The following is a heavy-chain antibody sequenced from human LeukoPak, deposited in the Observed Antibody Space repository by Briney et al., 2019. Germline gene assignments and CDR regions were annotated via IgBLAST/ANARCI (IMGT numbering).Heavy chain of an antibody. CDR3: AKREHFGVVTIYPPHFDY. D-gene: IGHD3-3*01. Sequence: PGGSLRLSCAASEFTFSSYAMSWVRQAPGKGLEWVSAISGSGGSTYYADSVKGRFTISRDNSKNTLYLQMNSLRAEDTAVYYCAKREHFGVVTIYPPHFDYWGQGTLVTVSS. V-gene: IGHV3-23*01. CDR1: EFTFSSYA. CDR2: ISGSGGST. J-gene: IGHJ4*02.